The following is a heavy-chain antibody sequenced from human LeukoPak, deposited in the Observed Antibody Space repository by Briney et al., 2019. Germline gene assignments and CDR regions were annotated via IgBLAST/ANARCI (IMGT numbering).Heavy chain of an antibody. D-gene: IGHD3-10*01. CDR1: GGSISSYY. CDR2: IYYSGST. J-gene: IGHJ4*02. V-gene: IGHV4-59*01. Sequence: SETLSLTCTVSGGSISSYYWSWIRQPPGKGLEWIGYIYYSGSTNYNPSLKSRVTISVDTSKNQFSLKLSSVTAADTAVYYCARTDYFGSGSYYNSYWGQGTLVTVSS. CDR3: ARTDYFGSGSYYNSY.